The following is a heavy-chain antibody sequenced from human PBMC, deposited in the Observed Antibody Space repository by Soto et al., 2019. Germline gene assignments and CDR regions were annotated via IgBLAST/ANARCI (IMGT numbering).Heavy chain of an antibody. CDR2: INPSGGST. V-gene: IGHV1-46*01. CDR3: ARDCGPTYFYFWSGSGRSYYYGMDV. Sequence: ASVKVSCKASGYTFTSYYMHWVRQAPGQGLEWMGIINPSGGSTSYAQKFQGRVTMTRDTSTSTVYMELSSLRSEDTAVYYCARDCGPTYFYFWSGSGRSYYYGMDVCGQGTTVTVSS. J-gene: IGHJ6*02. CDR1: GYTFTSYY. D-gene: IGHD3-3*01.